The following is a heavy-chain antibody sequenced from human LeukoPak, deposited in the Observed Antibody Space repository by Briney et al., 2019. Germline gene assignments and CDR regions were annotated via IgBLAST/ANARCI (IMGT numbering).Heavy chain of an antibody. D-gene: IGHD3-3*01. CDR3: ARQGIFGVVITFNWFDP. V-gene: IGHV4-34*01. J-gene: IGHJ5*02. CDR2: INHSGST. Sequence: TSETLSLTCAVYGGSFSGYYWSWIRQPPGKGLEWIGEINHSGSTNYNPSLKSRVTISVDTSKNQFSLKLSSVTAADTAVYYCARQGIFGVVITFNWFDPWGQGTLVTVSS. CDR1: GGSFSGYY.